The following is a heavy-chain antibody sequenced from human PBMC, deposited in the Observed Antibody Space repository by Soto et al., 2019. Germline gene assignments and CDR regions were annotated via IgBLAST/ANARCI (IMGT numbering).Heavy chain of an antibody. J-gene: IGHJ4*02. D-gene: IGHD3-22*01. V-gene: IGHV4-30-4*01. CDR2: IYYRGST. CDR3: VSDYDSGGYIGY. Sequence: QVQLHESGPGLVRPSQTLSLTCNVSGGSISTADYYWSWIRQPPGKGLEWIGYIYYRGSTYYNPSLESRVAISIDTSKNQFSLYLTSVTAADTAVYYCVSDYDSGGYIGYWGQGTLVTVSS. CDR1: GGSISTADYY.